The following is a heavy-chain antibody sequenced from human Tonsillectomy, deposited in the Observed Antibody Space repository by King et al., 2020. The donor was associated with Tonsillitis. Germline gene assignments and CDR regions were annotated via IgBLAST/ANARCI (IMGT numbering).Heavy chain of an antibody. Sequence: VQLQQWGAGLLKPSETLSLTCAVSGGSFSGYYWSWIRQPPGKGLEWIGEINHSGSTNYNPSLKSRVTISVDTSKNQFSLKLSSVTAADTAVYYCAREFYYDSSGYYSTVDAFDIWGQGTMVTVSS. CDR3: AREFYYDSSGYYSTVDAFDI. CDR1: GGSFSGYY. D-gene: IGHD3-22*01. V-gene: IGHV4-34*01. CDR2: INHSGST. J-gene: IGHJ3*02.